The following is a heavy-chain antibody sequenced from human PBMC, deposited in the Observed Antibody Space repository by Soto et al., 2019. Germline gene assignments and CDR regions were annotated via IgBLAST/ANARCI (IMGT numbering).Heavy chain of an antibody. V-gene: IGHV4-30-4*01. CDR1: GGSISSGDYY. CDR2: IYYSGST. J-gene: IGHJ5*02. CDR3: ARDGGIAAAGTFWFDP. Sequence: PSETLSLTCTVSGGSISSGDYYWSWIRQPPGKGLEWIGYIYYSGSTYYNPSLKSRVTISVDTSKNQFSLKLSSVTAADTAVYYCARDGGIAAAGTFWFDPWGQGTLVTVSS. D-gene: IGHD6-13*01.